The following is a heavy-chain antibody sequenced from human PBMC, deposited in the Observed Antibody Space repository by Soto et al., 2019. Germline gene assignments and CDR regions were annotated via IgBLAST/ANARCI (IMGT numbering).Heavy chain of an antibody. D-gene: IGHD1-26*01. V-gene: IGHV2-70*01. J-gene: IGHJ3*02. CDR2: IDWDDDK. Sequence: SGPTLVNPTQTLTLTCTFSGFSLSTSGMCVSWIRQPPGKALEWLALIDWDDDKYYSTSLKTRLTISKYTSKNQVVLTMTNMDPVDTDPYYCARSNRSSAPPGASDIGGQGTMVAVS. CDR1: GFSLSTSGMC. CDR3: ARSNRSSAPPGASDI.